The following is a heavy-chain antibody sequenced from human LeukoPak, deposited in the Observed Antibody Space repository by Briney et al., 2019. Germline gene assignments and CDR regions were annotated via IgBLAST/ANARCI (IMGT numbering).Heavy chain of an antibody. Sequence: PGGSLRLSCDTSGFTFNRFTMSWVRQAPGKGLEWVSSISGSAISIDYADSVKGRFTISRDNAKNSVHLQMNSLRAEDTAVYYCARDVWMSLYDSSGYYPVYYFDYWGQGTLVTVSS. D-gene: IGHD3-22*01. J-gene: IGHJ4*02. CDR3: ARDVWMSLYDSSGYYPVYYFDY. V-gene: IGHV3-21*01. CDR1: GFTFNRFT. CDR2: ISGSAISI.